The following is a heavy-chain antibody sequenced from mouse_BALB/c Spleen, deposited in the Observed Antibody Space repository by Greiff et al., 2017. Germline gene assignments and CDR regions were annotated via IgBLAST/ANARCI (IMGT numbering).Heavy chain of an antibody. CDR1: GFTFSSFG. CDR2: ISSGSSTI. CDR3: ARSLGAMDY. Sequence: EVQGVESGGGLVQPGGSRKISCAASGFTFSSFGMHWVRQAPEKGLEWVAYISSGSSTIYYADTVKGRFTISRDNPKNTLFLQMTSLRSEDTAMYYCARSLGAMDYWGQGTSVTVSS. J-gene: IGHJ4*01. D-gene: IGHD3-3*01. V-gene: IGHV5-17*02.